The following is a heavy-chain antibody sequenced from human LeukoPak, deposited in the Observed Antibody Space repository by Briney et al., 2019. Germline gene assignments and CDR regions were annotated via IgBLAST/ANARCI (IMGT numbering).Heavy chain of an antibody. D-gene: IGHD2-2*01. CDR2: ISSTGGTT. CDR1: GITFSSYG. CDR3: ARGPSSNNFLHLDY. V-gene: IGHV3-23*01. Sequence: GSLRLSCAASGITFSSYGMSWVRQAPGKGLEWVSSISSTGGTTYYADSVKGRFTISRDNSKNTLYLQMNSLRAEDTAIYYCARGPSSNNFLHLDYWGQGTLVTVSS. J-gene: IGHJ4*02.